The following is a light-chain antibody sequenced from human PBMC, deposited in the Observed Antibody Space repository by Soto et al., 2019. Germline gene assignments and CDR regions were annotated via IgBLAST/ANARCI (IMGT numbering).Light chain of an antibody. Sequence: DIQMTQSPSSLSASVGDRVTITCRASQSMTTYLNWYQQKPGKAPKLLIYFASSLQSGVPSRFSGSGSGTDFILTISSLQPEDFATYYCQQSYSTPPTFGQGTKVEIK. CDR1: QSMTTY. CDR3: QQSYSTPPT. CDR2: FAS. V-gene: IGKV1-39*01. J-gene: IGKJ1*01.